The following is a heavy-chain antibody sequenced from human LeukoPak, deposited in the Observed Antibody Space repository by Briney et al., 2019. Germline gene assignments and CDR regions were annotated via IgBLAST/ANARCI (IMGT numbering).Heavy chain of an antibody. CDR3: ARVMAATITVSNWFDP. CDR1: GGSIRGYY. Sequence: SETLSLTCTVSGGSIRGYYWSWIRQPPGKGLEYIGYIYYSGSTNYNPSLKSRVTISVDTSKNQFSLKLSSVTAADTAVYYCARVMAATITVSNWFDPWGQGTLVTVSS. CDR2: IYYSGST. V-gene: IGHV4-59*01. J-gene: IGHJ5*02. D-gene: IGHD5-24*01.